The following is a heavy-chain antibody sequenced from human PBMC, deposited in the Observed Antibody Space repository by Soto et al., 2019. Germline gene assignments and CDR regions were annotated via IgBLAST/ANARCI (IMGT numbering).Heavy chain of an antibody. V-gene: IGHV3-13*05. Sequence: EVQLVESGGGLVQPGGSLRLSCEAPGFTFRNYDMHWVRQGTGKGLEWVSGISAAGDPDYADSVEGRFTISRENAQNSFFLQMNSLRVGDTAVYYCARTDRAFYGLEVWGHGTTVIGSS. CDR2: ISAAGDP. CDR1: GFTFRNYD. J-gene: IGHJ6*02. CDR3: ARTDRAFYGLEV.